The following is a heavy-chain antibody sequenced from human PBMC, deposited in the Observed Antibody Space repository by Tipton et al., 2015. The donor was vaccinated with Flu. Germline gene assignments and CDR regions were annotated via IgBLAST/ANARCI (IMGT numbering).Heavy chain of an antibody. CDR2: LIPVFGTP. Sequence: QSGAEVKKPGYPVKVSCKASGGTFYTYAITWVRQAPGQGLEWMGRLIPVFGTPNYAQKFQGRVTITADESTGTAYMELSSLRSDDTAVYDCARLAQVSPFDYWGQGTLVTVSS. CDR3: ARLAQVSPFDY. V-gene: IGHV1-69*15. CDR1: GGTFYTYA. J-gene: IGHJ4*02.